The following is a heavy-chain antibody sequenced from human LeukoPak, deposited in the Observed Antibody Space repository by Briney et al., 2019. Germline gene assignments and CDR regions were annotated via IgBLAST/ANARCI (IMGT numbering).Heavy chain of an antibody. D-gene: IGHD4-11*01. CDR3: ARGRDGDYSNPFDI. Sequence: PGGSLRLSCAASGFTFSSYSMNWVRQAPGKGLEWVSSISSSSSYIYYADSVKGRFTISRDNAKNSLYLQMNSLRAEDTAVYYCARGRDGDYSNPFDIWGQGTMVTVSS. CDR1: GFTFSSYS. V-gene: IGHV3-21*01. J-gene: IGHJ3*02. CDR2: ISSSSSYI.